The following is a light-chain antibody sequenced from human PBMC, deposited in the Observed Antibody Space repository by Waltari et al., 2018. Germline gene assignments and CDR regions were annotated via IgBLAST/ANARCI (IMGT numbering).Light chain of an antibody. CDR3: MQALQTPT. V-gene: IGKV2-28*01. Sequence: DIVMTQSPLSLPVTPGEPASISCRSSQSLLHSNGYNYLDWYLQKPGQSPQLLIYLGSNRASGVPERVSGSGSGTDFTLKISRVEAEDVGVYYCMQALQTPTFGQGTKVEIK. J-gene: IGKJ1*01. CDR2: LGS. CDR1: QSLLHSNGYNY.